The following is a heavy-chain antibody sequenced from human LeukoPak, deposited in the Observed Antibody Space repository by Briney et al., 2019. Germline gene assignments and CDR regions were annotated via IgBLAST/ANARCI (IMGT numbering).Heavy chain of an antibody. J-gene: IGHJ4*02. Sequence: PSETLSLTCAVYGGSFSGYYWSWIRQPPGKELEWIGEIDHSGSTNYNPSLKSRVTISVDTSKNQFSLKLSSVTAADTAVYYCAAYDSSGYYHYWGQGTLVTVSS. CDR1: GGSFSGYY. V-gene: IGHV4-34*01. CDR3: AAYDSSGYYHY. D-gene: IGHD3-22*01. CDR2: IDHSGST.